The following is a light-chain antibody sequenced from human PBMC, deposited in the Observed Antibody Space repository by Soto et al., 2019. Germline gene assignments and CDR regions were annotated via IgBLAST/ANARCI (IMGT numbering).Light chain of an antibody. J-gene: IGKJ4*01. CDR1: QSVNSY. CDR2: DAS. V-gene: IGKV3-11*01. Sequence: IVLTQSQATLSLSPGERATLSCRASQSVNSYLAWYQQKPGQSPRLLIYDASNRATGIPARFSGSGSGTDFTLTISSLEPEDFAVYYCQQRSNWPLTFGGGTKVEIK. CDR3: QQRSNWPLT.